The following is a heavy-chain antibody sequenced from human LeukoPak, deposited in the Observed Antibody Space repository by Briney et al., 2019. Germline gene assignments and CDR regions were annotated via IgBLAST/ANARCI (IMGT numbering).Heavy chain of an antibody. CDR1: GGSISSYY. CDR3: ARSSLAVAGRYYYYYGMDV. J-gene: IGHJ6*02. D-gene: IGHD6-19*01. Sequence: SETLSLTCTVSGGSISSYYWSWIRQPPGKGLEWIGYIHYSGSTNYNPSLKSRVTISVDTSKNQFSLKLSSVTAADTAVYYCARSSLAVAGRYYYYYGMDVWGQGTTVTVSS. V-gene: IGHV4-59*01. CDR2: IHYSGST.